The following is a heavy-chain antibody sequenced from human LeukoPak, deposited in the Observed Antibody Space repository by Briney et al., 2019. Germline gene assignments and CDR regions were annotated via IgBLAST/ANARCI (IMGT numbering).Heavy chain of an antibody. D-gene: IGHD1-20*01. Sequence: GGSLRLSCAASGYIFSSYWMNWVRQAPGKGLEWVANIKQDGSEKYYLESVKGRVTISRDNAKNSLYLQMNSLTAEDTAMYYCARVTAMDYWGQGTLVTVSS. V-gene: IGHV3-7*04. CDR2: IKQDGSEK. J-gene: IGHJ4*02. CDR3: ARVTAMDY. CDR1: GYIFSSYW.